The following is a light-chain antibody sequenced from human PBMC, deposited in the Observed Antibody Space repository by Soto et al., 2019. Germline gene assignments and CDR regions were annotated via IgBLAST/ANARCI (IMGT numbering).Light chain of an antibody. CDR2: DVS. V-gene: IGLV2-11*01. Sequence: QSALTQPRSVSGSPGQSVTISCTGTSSDVGLYNYVSWYQQHPGKAPKLIIYDVSKRPSRVPDRFSGSKSGNTASLTISGLQAEDEGEYFCCSYGGSYTPYVFGTGTKLT. J-gene: IGLJ1*01. CDR3: CSYGGSYTPYV. CDR1: SSDVGLYNY.